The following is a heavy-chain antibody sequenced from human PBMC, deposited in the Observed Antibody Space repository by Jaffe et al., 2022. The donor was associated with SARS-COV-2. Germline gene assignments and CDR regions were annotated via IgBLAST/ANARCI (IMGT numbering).Heavy chain of an antibody. V-gene: IGHV4-34*01. CDR3: ARGPSRGIYYYYGMDV. Sequence: QVQLQQWGAGLLKPSETLSLTCAVYGGSFSGYYWSWIRQPPGKGLEWIGEINHSGSTNYNPSLKSRVTISVDTSKNQFSLKLSSVTAADTAVYYCARGPSRGIYYYYGMDVWGQGTTVTVSS. CDR1: GGSFSGYY. J-gene: IGHJ6*02. CDR2: INHSGST.